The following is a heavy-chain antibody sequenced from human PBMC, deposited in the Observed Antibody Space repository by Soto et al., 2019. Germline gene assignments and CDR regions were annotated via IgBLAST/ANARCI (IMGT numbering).Heavy chain of an antibody. V-gene: IGHV4-59*08. J-gene: IGHJ4*02. Sequence: SETLSLTCTVSRVSISPYYWSWIRQPPGKGLECIGYIYYNGNTNYNPSLKSRVTISVDTSKNQFTLNLNSVTAADTAVYYCARHATRSYDYWGQGTLVTVS. CDR3: ARHATRSYDY. CDR1: RVSISPYY. CDR2: IYYNGNT.